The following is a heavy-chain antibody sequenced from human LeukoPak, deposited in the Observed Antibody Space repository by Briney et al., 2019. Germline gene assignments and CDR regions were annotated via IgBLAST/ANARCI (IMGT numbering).Heavy chain of an antibody. V-gene: IGHV3-21*01. Sequence: GGSLRLSCAASGFTFSSYSMNWVRQAPGKGLEWVSSISSSSNYIYYADSVKGRFTISRDNAKNSLFLRMNSLRAEDTAVYYCARDGVHDPPFDYWGQGTLVTVSS. CDR3: ARDGVHDPPFDY. D-gene: IGHD1-1*01. CDR1: GFTFSSYS. J-gene: IGHJ4*02. CDR2: ISSSSNYI.